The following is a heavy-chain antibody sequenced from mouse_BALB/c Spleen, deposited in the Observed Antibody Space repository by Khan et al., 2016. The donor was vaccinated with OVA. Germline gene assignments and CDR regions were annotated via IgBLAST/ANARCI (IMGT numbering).Heavy chain of an antibody. D-gene: IGHD2-2*01. V-gene: IGHV1-9*01. Sequence: QVQLQQSGGDLMKPGASVKISCKATGYTFSSYWIEWVKQRPGHGLEWIGQIFPASVSITYNEKFKGKATFTADTSSNTAYMQLSSLTSEDSAVYYCARGGYGGFAFWGQGTLVTVSA. CDR3: ARGGYGGFAF. J-gene: IGHJ3*01. CDR2: IFPASVSI. CDR1: GYTFSSYW.